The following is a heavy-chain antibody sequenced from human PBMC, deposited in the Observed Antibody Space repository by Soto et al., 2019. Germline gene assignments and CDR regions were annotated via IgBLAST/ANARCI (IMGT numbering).Heavy chain of an antibody. CDR1: GGSINDYY. V-gene: IGHV4-59*08. CDR2: IFYTGSPT. CDR3: ARHNVVPVIMEGFDY. J-gene: IGHJ4*02. D-gene: IGHD2-8*01. Sequence: SETLSLTCSVSGGSINDYYWSWIRQPPGKGLEWIGYIFYTGSPTFYTPSLKSRVTIRIATSKNQLSLRLSSVTAADTAVYYCARHNVVPVIMEGFDYWGQGTLVTVSS.